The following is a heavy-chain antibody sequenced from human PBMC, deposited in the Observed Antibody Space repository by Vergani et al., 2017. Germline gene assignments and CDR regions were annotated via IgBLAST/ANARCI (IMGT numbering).Heavy chain of an antibody. J-gene: IGHJ4*02. Sequence: QVQLVQSGPEVKKPGASVKVSCKASGYTFTGYGLSWVRQAPGQGLEWMGWISAYNGNTDYAQKFQGRVTMTTDNTTSTAYMELRSLRSDDTAVYYCARDNYYDSSGYPVDYWGQGTLVTVSS. CDR3: ARDNYYDSSGYPVDY. D-gene: IGHD3-22*01. CDR2: ISAYNGNT. CDR1: GYTFTGYG. V-gene: IGHV1-18*01.